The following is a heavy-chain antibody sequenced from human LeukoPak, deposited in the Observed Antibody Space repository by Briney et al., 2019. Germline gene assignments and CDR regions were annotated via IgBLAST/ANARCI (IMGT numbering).Heavy chain of an antibody. J-gene: IGHJ4*02. CDR1: GFTFSHAW. V-gene: IGHV3-15*01. D-gene: IGHD3-22*01. Sequence: GGSLRLSCAASGFTFSHAWMRWVRQAPGKGREWVGRIKSNTDGGTTDYAARVKGRFTISRHDSKNPLYLQMNSLKSEDTAVYYCNTDAFTYYYDTSGSAYWGQGTLVTVSS. CDR3: NTDAFTYYYDTSGSAY. CDR2: IKSNTDGGTT.